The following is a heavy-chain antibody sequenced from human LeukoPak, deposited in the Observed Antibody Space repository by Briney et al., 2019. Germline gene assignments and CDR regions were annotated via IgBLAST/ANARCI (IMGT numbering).Heavy chain of an antibody. CDR2: ISGSGGST. CDR1: GFTVSSNY. D-gene: IGHD4-23*01. V-gene: IGHV3-23*01. Sequence: GGSLRLSCAASGFTVSSNYMSWVRQAPGKGLECVSAISGSGGSTYYADSVKGRFTISRDNSKNTLYLQMNSLRAEDTAVYYCAKDDYGGNSHESAFDIWGQGTMVTVSS. J-gene: IGHJ3*02. CDR3: AKDDYGGNSHESAFDI.